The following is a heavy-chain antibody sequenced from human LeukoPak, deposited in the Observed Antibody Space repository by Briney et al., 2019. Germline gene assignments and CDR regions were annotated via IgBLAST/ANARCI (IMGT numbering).Heavy chain of an antibody. CDR3: AKGLSKSSSASYYTD. Sequence: GRSLRLSCAASGFTFDDYAMHWVRQAPGKGLEWVSGISRNSGAIGYADSVKGRFTISRDNAKNSLYLQMNSLRAEDTALYYCAKGLSKSSSASYYTDWGQGTLVTVSS. D-gene: IGHD2-2*02. CDR2: ISRNSGAI. V-gene: IGHV3-9*01. J-gene: IGHJ4*02. CDR1: GFTFDDYA.